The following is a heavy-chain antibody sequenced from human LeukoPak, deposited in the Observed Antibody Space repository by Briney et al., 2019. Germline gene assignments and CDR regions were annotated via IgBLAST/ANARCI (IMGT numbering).Heavy chain of an antibody. Sequence: QTGGTLRLSCAASGFTFSSYALSWLRQAPGQGLEGVLTISGSGGSTYYAHTVQGRFTISRDNSKNTLYMQMSSLRAEDTAVYYCAKDAALPYSSSWTGDYWGQGTLVTVSS. J-gene: IGHJ4*02. CDR1: GFTFSSYA. CDR2: ISGSGGST. CDR3: AKDAALPYSSSWTGDY. V-gene: IGHV3-23*01. D-gene: IGHD6-13*01.